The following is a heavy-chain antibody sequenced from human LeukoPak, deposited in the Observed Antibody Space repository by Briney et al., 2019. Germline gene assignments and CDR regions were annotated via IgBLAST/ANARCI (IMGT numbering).Heavy chain of an antibody. CDR1: GGSIRSYY. CDR2: IYFSGST. J-gene: IGHJ4*02. V-gene: IGHV4-59*01. D-gene: IGHD3-3*01. CDR3: ARSYDTNFDY. Sequence: PSETLSLTCTVSGGSIRSYYWSWIRQPRGKGLEWIGYIYFSGSTSYNPSLKSRVTISVDRSKNQFSLKLSSVAAADTAVYYCARSYDTNFDYWGQGTLVTVSS.